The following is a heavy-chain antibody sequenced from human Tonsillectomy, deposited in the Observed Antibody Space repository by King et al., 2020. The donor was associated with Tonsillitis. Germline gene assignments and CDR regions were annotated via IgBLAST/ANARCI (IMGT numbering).Heavy chain of an antibody. CDR3: ARRRYYDTTGPFDI. CDR1: GGSISTYY. V-gene: IGHV4-59*08. J-gene: IGHJ3*02. CDR2: IYYIGGT. Sequence: VQLQESGPGLVKPSETLSLTCTVSGGSISTYYWSWIRQSPGKGLEWIGYIYYIGGTNYNPSLKRRVTISVDTPKNQFSLKLSSVTAADTAVYYCARRRYYDTTGPFDIWGQGTMVTVSS. D-gene: IGHD3-22*01.